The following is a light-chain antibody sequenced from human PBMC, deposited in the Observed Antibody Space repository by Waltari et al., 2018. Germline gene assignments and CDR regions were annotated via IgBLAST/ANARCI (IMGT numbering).Light chain of an antibody. V-gene: IGLV2-8*01. J-gene: IGLJ3*02. CDR2: EVT. CDR1: STDVEGYDP. CDR3: SSYAGGSSLM. Sequence: QSALTQPPSASGSPGQSITISCTGISTDVEGYDPDFWYQQHPGKAPKLLIYEVTKRPSGVPDRFSGSKSDNTASLAVSGLQAEDEADYYCSSYAGGSSLMFGGGTKLTVL.